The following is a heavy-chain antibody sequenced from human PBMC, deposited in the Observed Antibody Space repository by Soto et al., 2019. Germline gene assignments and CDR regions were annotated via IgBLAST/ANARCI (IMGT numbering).Heavy chain of an antibody. CDR3: ARERTVAGNDY. Sequence: XXVXGPCKASAYTFTSCDIMWGRQATGKGLEWMGEXNPNGXNTGSAKNIQTXATMNSNTXINTDYMELSSLRSDDKDVYYCARERTVAGNDYWGKGTLVTVYS. CDR1: AYTFTSCD. D-gene: IGHD6-19*01. V-gene: IGHV1-8*01. J-gene: IGHJ4*02. CDR2: XNPNGXNT.